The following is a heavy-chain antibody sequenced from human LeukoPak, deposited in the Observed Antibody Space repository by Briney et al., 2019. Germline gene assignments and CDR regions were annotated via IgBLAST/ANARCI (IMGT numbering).Heavy chain of an antibody. V-gene: IGHV4-59*01. CDR3: AVSGSRARHFDC. J-gene: IGHJ4*02. CDR2: IYYSGST. Sequence: SETLSLTCTVSGGSISSYYWSWIRQPPGKGLEWIGYIYYSGSTNYNPSLKSRVTISVDTSKNQFSLKLSSVTAADTAVYYCAVSGSRARHFDCWGQGTLVTVSS. D-gene: IGHD1-26*01. CDR1: GGSISSYY.